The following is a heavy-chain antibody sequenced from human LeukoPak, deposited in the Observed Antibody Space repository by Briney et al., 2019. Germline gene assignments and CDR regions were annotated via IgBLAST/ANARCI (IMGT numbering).Heavy chain of an antibody. CDR2: IKEDGSEK. J-gene: IGHJ4*02. D-gene: IGHD2-15*01. CDR3: ARGSGGNIPFDN. V-gene: IGHV3-7*04. Sequence: AGGSLRLSCAASGFTCSKYWMSWVRQAPGKGLEWVANIKEDGSEKYYVDSVRGRFTISRDNAKNSLYLQMNSLRAEDTAVYYCARGSGGNIPFDNWGQGTLVTVSS. CDR1: GFTCSKYW.